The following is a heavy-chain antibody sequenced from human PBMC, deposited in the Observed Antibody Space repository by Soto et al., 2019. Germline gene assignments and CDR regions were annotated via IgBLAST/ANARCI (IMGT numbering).Heavy chain of an antibody. CDR2: ISGSGST. Sequence: HPGGSLRLSCLASGFTFSNHAMSWVRQAPGKGLEWVSGISGSGSTYYADSVKGRLTISRDNSKNTLYLQMNSLRAEDTAVYYCAKGGAATTTNYFFYAMAVWGQGTTVTVSS. J-gene: IGHJ6*02. D-gene: IGHD4-4*01. CDR1: GFTFSNHA. CDR3: AKGGAATTTNYFFYAMAV. V-gene: IGHV3-23*01.